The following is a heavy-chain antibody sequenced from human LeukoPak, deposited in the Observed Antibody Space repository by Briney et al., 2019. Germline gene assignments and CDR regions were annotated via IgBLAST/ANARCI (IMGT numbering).Heavy chain of an antibody. Sequence: ASVKVSCKASGYTFTSYGIGWVRQAPGQGLEWMGWINAYNGNTNYAHKLQGRVTMTTDTSTSTAYMELRSLRSDDTAVYYCARESFRYGSDFDYWGQEPWPPSPQ. J-gene: IGHJ4*01. CDR3: ARESFRYGSDFDY. CDR2: INAYNGNT. V-gene: IGHV1-18*01. D-gene: IGHD3-10*01. CDR1: GYTFTSYG.